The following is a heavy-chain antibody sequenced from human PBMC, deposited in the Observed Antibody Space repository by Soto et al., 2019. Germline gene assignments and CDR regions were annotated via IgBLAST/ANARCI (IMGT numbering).Heavy chain of an antibody. D-gene: IGHD6-19*01. Sequence: PGGSLRLSCAASGFTFSSYAMRWVRQAPGKGLEWVAVISYDGSNKYYGDSVKGRFTISRDNSKNTLSLQMNSLRAEDTAVYYCARGDFAYSSGWHGDYWGQGTLVTVSS. V-gene: IGHV3-30-3*01. CDR3: ARGDFAYSSGWHGDY. J-gene: IGHJ4*02. CDR2: ISYDGSNK. CDR1: GFTFSSYA.